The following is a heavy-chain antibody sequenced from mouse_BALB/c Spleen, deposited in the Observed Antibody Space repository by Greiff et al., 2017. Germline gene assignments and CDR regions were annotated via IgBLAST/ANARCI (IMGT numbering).Heavy chain of an antibody. CDR1: GFNIKDTY. V-gene: IGHV14-3*02. CDR3: ARGYRYSGYYFDD. CDR2: IDPANGNT. J-gene: IGHJ2*01. Sequence: EVQVVESGAELVKPGASVKLSCTASGFNIKDTYMHWVKQRPEQGLEWIGRIDPANGNTKYDPKFQGKATITADTSSNTAYLQLSSLTSEDTAVYYCARGYRYSGYYFDDWGQGTTLTVSS. D-gene: IGHD2-14*01.